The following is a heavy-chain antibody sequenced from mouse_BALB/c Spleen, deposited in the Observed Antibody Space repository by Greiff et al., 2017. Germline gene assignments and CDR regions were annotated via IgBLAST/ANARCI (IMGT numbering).Heavy chain of an antibody. Sequence: EVQLVESGGGLVKPGGSLKLSCAASGFTFSDYYMYWVRQTPEKRLEWVATISDGGSYTYYPDSVKGRFTISRDNAKNNLYLQMSSLKSEDTAMYYCALLGRDFDYWGQGTTLTVSS. D-gene: IGHD3-3*01. CDR1: GFTFSDYY. V-gene: IGHV5-4*02. J-gene: IGHJ2*01. CDR2: ISDGGSYT. CDR3: ALLGRDFDY.